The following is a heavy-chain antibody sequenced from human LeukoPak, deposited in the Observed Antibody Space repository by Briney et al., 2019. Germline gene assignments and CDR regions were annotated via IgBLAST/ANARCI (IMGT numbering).Heavy chain of an antibody. V-gene: IGHV3-53*01. J-gene: IGHJ6*03. CDR3: AKSYSYYHMDD. Sequence: GGSLRLSCTVSGFTVSSNSMSWVRQAPGKGLEWVSFIYSDNTHYSDSVKGRFTISRDNTKNTLYLQMNSLRGDDTAVYYCAKSYSYYHMDDWGKGTSVTVSS. CDR2: IYSDNT. CDR1: GFTVSSNS.